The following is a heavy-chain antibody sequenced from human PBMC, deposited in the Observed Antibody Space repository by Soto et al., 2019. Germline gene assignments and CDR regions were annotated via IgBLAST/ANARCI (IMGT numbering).Heavy chain of an antibody. J-gene: IGHJ4*02. D-gene: IGHD2-21*02. CDR1: GFTFSNYW. Sequence: GGSLRLSCAASGFTFSNYWMSWVRQAPGMGLEWVANIKSDGSDKYYVDSVKGRFTISRDNTKNSLSLQMNSLTDEDTAIYYCASEALCGADCYFFEYWGPGTLVTVSS. V-gene: IGHV3-7*01. CDR2: IKSDGSDK. CDR3: ASEALCGADCYFFEY.